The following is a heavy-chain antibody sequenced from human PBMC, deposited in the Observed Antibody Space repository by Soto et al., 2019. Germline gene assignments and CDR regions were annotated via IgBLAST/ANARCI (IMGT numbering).Heavy chain of an antibody. CDR1: GFSLSTRGVG. V-gene: IGHV2-5*02. D-gene: IGHD3-10*01. Sequence: QITLKESGPTLVKPTQTLTLTCTFSGFSLSTRGVGVGWIRQTPGKALEWLALIYWDDDKRYSPSLKSRLTITKDTSKDQLLLVMSNMDPVDTATYYCIRVLWFGELFWGQGTLVTVSS. J-gene: IGHJ4*02. CDR3: IRVLWFGELF. CDR2: IYWDDDK.